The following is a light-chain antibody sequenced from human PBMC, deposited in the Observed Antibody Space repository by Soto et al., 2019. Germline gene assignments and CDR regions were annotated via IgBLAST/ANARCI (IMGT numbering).Light chain of an antibody. CDR3: SSYAGSNNLI. J-gene: IGLJ2*01. CDR2: EVT. CDR1: SSDVGGYNY. Sequence: QSVLRQPPSASGSPGQSVTISCTGSSSDVGGYNYVSWYQHDPGKAPKLMIYEVTKRPSGVPDRFSGSKSGNTASLTVSGVQAEDEAHYYCSSYAGSNNLIFGGGTKLTVL. V-gene: IGLV2-8*01.